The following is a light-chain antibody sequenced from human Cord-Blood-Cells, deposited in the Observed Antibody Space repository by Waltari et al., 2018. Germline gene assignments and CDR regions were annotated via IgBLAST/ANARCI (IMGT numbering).Light chain of an antibody. CDR1: SSDVGGYNY. CDR2: EVS. CDR3: SSYTSSSTLV. V-gene: IGLV2-14*01. J-gene: IGLJ1*01. Sequence: QSALTQPASVSGSPGQSITISCTGTSSDVGGYNYVSWYQQHPVKATKLMIYEVSNRPAGVSNRFSGSKSGNTVSLTISGLQAEDEVDYYCSSYTSSSTLVYGTGTKVTVL.